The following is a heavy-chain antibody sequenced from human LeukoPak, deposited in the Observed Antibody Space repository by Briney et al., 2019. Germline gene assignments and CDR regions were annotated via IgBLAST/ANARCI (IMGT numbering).Heavy chain of an antibody. CDR1: GGTLSSYA. Sequence: GSSVKVSCKASGGTLSSYAISWVRQAPGQGLEWMGRIIPIFGTANYAQKFQGRVTITTDESTSTAYMELSSLRSEDTAVYYCARDHYYDSSGPWGQGTLVTVSS. CDR2: IIPIFGTA. D-gene: IGHD3-22*01. V-gene: IGHV1-69*05. CDR3: ARDHYYDSSGP. J-gene: IGHJ5*02.